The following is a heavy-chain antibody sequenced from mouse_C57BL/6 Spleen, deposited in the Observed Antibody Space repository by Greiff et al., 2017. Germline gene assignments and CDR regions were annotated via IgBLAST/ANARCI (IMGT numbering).Heavy chain of an antibody. CDR1: GYTFTSYW. J-gene: IGHJ2*01. Sequence: QVQLQQPGAELVKPGASVKLSCKASGYTFTSYWMQWVKQRPGQGLEWIGEIDPSDSYTNYNQKFKGKATLTVDTSSSTAYMQLSSLTSEDSAVYYCARHSLDYWGQGTTLTVSS. V-gene: IGHV1-50*01. CDR3: ARHSLDY. CDR2: IDPSDSYT.